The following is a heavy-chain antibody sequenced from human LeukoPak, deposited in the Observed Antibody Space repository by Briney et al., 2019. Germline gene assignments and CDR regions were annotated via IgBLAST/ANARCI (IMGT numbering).Heavy chain of an antibody. CDR3: ARDLGYDYVWGSYPSFDY. CDR2: INPSGGST. J-gene: IGHJ4*02. D-gene: IGHD3-16*01. Sequence: ASVKVSCKASGYTFTSYYMHWVRQAPGQGLEWMGIINPSGGSTSYAQKFQGRVTMTRDTSTSTVYMELRSLRSDDTAVYYCARDLGYDYVWGSYPSFDYWGQGTLVTVSS. V-gene: IGHV1-46*01. CDR1: GYTFTSYY.